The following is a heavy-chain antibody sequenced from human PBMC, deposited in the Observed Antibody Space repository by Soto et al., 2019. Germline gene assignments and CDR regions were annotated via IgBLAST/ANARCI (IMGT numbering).Heavy chain of an antibody. CDR3: ARLYYDSSGYSLDV. J-gene: IGHJ6*02. CDR1: GGSISSGGYS. D-gene: IGHD3-22*01. CDR2: IYHSGST. Sequence: QLQLQESGSGLVKPSQTLSLTCAVSGGSISSGGYSWSWIRQPPGKGLEWIGYIYHSGSTYYNPSLKSPATIPVDRSKNQFSLKLSSVTAADTAVYYCARLYYDSSGYSLDVWGQGTTVTVSS. V-gene: IGHV4-30-2*01.